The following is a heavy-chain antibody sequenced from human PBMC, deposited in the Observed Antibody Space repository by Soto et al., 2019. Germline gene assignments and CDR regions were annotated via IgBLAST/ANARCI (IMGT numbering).Heavy chain of an antibody. D-gene: IGHD5-12*01. CDR3: ARGGSGYDLSY. CDR1: GGTFSSYT. Sequence: QVPLVQSGAEVKKPGSSVKVSCKASGGTFSSYTISWVRQAPGQGLERMGRIIPILGIANYAQKFQGRVTITADKSTSTAYMELSSLRSEDTAVYYCARGGSGYDLSYWGQGTLVTVSS. CDR2: IIPILGIA. V-gene: IGHV1-69*02. J-gene: IGHJ4*02.